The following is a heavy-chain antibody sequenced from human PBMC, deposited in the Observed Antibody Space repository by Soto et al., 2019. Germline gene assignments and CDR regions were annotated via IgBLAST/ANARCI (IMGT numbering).Heavy chain of an antibody. CDR1: GFTFNNAW. Sequence: EVQLVESGGDLVEPGGSLRLSCAASGFTFNNAWMIWVRRAPGKGLEWVGRIKSKTDGGTTDYAAPVKGRFTISRDYSKNTVYLQMNSLKTEDTAVYFCTTHSGGVGGDNYYFDYWGQGTLVTVSS. D-gene: IGHD3-16*01. CDR2: IKSKTDGGTT. J-gene: IGHJ4*02. CDR3: TTHSGGVGGDNYYFDY. V-gene: IGHV3-15*07.